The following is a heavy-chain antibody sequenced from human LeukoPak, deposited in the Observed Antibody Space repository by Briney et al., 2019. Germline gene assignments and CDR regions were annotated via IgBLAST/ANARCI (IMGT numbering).Heavy chain of an antibody. J-gene: IGHJ6*02. CDR3: ATPVRSTVVVPAAPQNYYYYGMDV. V-gene: IGHV1-24*01. Sequence: GASVKVSCKVSGYTLTELSMHWVRQALGKGLEWMGGFDPEDGETIYAQKFQGRVTMTEDTSTDTAYMELSSLRSEDTAVYYCATPVRSTVVVPAAPQNYYYYGMDVWGQGTTVTVSS. CDR2: FDPEDGET. D-gene: IGHD2-2*01. CDR1: GYTLTELS.